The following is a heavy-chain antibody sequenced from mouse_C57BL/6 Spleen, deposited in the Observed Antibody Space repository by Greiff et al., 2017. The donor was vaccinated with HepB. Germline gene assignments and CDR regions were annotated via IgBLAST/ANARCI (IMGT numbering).Heavy chain of an antibody. J-gene: IGHJ4*01. Sequence: QVQLKQPGAELVKPGASVKLSCKASGYTFTSYWMHWVKQRPGRGLEWIGRIDPNSGGTKYNEKFKSKATLTVDKPSSTAYMQLSSLTSEDSAVYYCAKGFYGNYLYYYAMDYWGQGTSVTVSS. CDR1: GYTFTSYW. D-gene: IGHD2-1*01. CDR2: IDPNSGGT. V-gene: IGHV1-72*01. CDR3: AKGFYGNYLYYYAMDY.